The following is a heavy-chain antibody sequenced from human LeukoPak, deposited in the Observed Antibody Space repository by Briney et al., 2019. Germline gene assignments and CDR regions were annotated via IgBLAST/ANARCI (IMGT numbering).Heavy chain of an antibody. V-gene: IGHV1-2*02. Sequence: ASVKVSCKASGYTFTGYYMHWVRQAPGQGLEWMGWINPNSGGTNYAQKFQGRATMTRDTSISTAYMELSRLRSDDTAVYYCARDLDLGYCSSTSCSPLDPWGQGTLVTVSS. CDR2: INPNSGGT. CDR1: GYTFTGYY. CDR3: ARDLDLGYCSSTSCSPLDP. D-gene: IGHD2-2*01. J-gene: IGHJ5*02.